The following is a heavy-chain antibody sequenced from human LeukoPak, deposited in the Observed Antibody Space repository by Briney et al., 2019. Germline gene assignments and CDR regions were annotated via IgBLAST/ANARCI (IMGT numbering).Heavy chain of an antibody. CDR3: TRADFGGTSDYYFHGLDV. J-gene: IGHJ6*02. CDR2: INPGGGST. Sequence: GASVTVSCKAAGYIFTNYYLHWVRQAPGQGLEWMGIINPGGGSTSYAQKFQGRVTMTRDTSTRTVYMELSSLRSEDTAVYYCTRADFGGTSDYYFHGLDVWGQGTTVTVSS. D-gene: IGHD4-23*01. CDR1: GYIFTNYY. V-gene: IGHV1-46*01.